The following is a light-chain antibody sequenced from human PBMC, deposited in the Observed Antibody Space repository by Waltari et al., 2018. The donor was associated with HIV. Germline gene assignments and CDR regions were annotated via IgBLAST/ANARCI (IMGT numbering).Light chain of an antibody. CDR2: GSS. CDR1: QSGSSN. V-gene: IGKV3-15*01. J-gene: IGKJ2*01. Sequence: MMQSPETLPVSPGDGVTLTCRASQSGSSNVAWYQQRPGQAPRLLIYGSSTRAAGFPARFSGGGSGTEFTLTISSLQSEDFAVYFCHQYNNWPYTFGQGTKLDIK. CDR3: HQYNNWPYT.